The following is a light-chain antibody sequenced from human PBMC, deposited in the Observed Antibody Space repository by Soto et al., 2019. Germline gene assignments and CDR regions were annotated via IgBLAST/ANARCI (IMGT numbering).Light chain of an antibody. CDR3: QQYNNWPPWT. CDR1: QSVSNN. J-gene: IGKJ1*01. Sequence: ILMTQSPATLSVSPGERATLSCRASQSVSNNLAGYQQKPGQAPRLLIYDASTRATGSPARFSGSGSGTEFTLTISGLQSEDFAVYYYQQYNNWPPWTFGQGTKVEIK. CDR2: DAS. V-gene: IGKV3-15*01.